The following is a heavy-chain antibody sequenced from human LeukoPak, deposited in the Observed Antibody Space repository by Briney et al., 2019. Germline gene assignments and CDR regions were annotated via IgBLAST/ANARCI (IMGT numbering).Heavy chain of an antibody. J-gene: IGHJ3*02. CDR2: IYYSGST. CDR1: GGSIYTSSYY. D-gene: IGHD3-22*01. CDR3: ARALAGYYDSSGYYYGNKPYAFDI. Sequence: SETLSLACSVSGGSIYTSSYYWVWIRQPPGKGLEWIGYIYYSGSTNYNPSLKSRVTISVDTSKNQFSLKLSSVTAADTAVYYCARALAGYYDSSGYYYGNKPYAFDIWGQGTMVTVSS. V-gene: IGHV4-61*05.